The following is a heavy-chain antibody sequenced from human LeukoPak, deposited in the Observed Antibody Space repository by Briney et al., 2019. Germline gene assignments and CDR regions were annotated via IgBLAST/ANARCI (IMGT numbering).Heavy chain of an antibody. Sequence: GGSLRLSCVASGFTFSSYSMNWVSQAPGKGLEWVSSISSSSTYIYYADSGKGRFTVSRDNAKNSLYLQMNSLRAEDTSVYFCASQYTSSRIFDDWGQGTLVTVSS. D-gene: IGHD6-13*01. CDR2: ISSSSTYI. V-gene: IGHV3-21*01. CDR1: GFTFSSYS. J-gene: IGHJ4*02. CDR3: ASQYTSSRIFDD.